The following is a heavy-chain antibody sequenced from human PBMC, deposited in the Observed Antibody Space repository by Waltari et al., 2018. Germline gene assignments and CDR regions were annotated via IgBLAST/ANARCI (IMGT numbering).Heavy chain of an antibody. Sequence: EVQLVESGGGLVQPGRSLRLSCAASGFTFDDYAMHWVRPAPGKGLEWVSGISWKSGSIGYADSVKGRFTISRDNAKNSRYLQMNSLRAEDTALYYCAKVEASDTAMDYYGMDVWGQGTTVTVSS. J-gene: IGHJ6*02. CDR1: GFTFDDYA. CDR2: ISWKSGSI. V-gene: IGHV3-9*01. CDR3: AKVEASDTAMDYYGMDV. D-gene: IGHD5-18*01.